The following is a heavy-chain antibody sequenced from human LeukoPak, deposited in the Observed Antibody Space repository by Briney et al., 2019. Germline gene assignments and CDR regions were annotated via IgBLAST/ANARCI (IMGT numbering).Heavy chain of an antibody. CDR1: GYTLTELS. D-gene: IGHD6-25*01. Sequence: ASVKVSCKVSGYTLTELSMHWVRQAPGKGLEWMGGFDPEDGETIYAQKFQGRVTMTEDTSTDTAYMELSSLRSEDTAVYYCATMIRGYSGDAFDIWGQGTMVTVSS. J-gene: IGHJ3*02. CDR3: ATMIRGYSGDAFDI. CDR2: FDPEDGET. V-gene: IGHV1-24*01.